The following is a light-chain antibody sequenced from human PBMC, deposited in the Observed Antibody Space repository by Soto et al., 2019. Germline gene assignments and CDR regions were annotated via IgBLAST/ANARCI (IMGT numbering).Light chain of an antibody. Sequence: EIVMTQSPATLSVSPGERATLSFRASQSISSNLAWYQQKPGQAPRLLMFRTSSRATGFPARFSGSGSGTEFTLTISSLQSEDFAVYYCQQYNNWPPITFGPGTRLEIK. CDR3: QQYNNWPPIT. J-gene: IGKJ5*01. CDR2: RTS. V-gene: IGKV3-15*01. CDR1: QSISSN.